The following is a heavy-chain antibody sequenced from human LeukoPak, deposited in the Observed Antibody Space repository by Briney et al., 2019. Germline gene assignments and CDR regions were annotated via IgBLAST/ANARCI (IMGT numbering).Heavy chain of an antibody. CDR2: IYTSGST. CDR3: ARDQDYGGNSDAFDI. V-gene: IGHV4-61*02. D-gene: IGHD4-23*01. J-gene: IGHJ3*02. CDR1: GGSISSGGYS. Sequence: PSETLSLTCAVSGGSISSGGYSWSWIRQPPGKGLEWIGRIYTSGSTNYNPSLKSRVTMSVDTSKNQFSLKLSSVTAADTAVYYCARDQDYGGNSDAFDIWGQGTMVTVSS.